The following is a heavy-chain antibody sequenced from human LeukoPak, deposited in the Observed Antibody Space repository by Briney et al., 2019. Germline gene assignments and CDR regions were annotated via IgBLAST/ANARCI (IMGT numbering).Heavy chain of an antibody. D-gene: IGHD3-10*01. CDR2: IGSGGAT. J-gene: IGHJ3*01. CDR1: GFTFRIYA. V-gene: IGHV3-23*01. Sequence: PGGSLRLSCAASGFTFRIYAMTWVRQDPGKGLEWVLAIGSGGATTCADPVKGRFTISRDNSRNTLHLQKNGLRTEDTAVYFCTKNYHGNAPYFSWAFDVWGQGTMVTLSS. CDR3: TKNYHGNAPYFSWAFDV.